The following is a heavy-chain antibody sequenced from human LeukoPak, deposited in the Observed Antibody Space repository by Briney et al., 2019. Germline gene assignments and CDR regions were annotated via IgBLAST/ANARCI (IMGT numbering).Heavy chain of an antibody. CDR2: IYYSGST. V-gene: IGHV4-59*01. D-gene: IGHD2-15*01. CDR1: GGSISSYY. CDR3: ARDSLCSGGSCYKYYYGMDV. Sequence: SETLSLTCTVSGGSISSYYWSWTRQPPGKGLEWIGYIYYSGSTNYSPSLKSRVTISVDTSKNQFSLKLSSVTAADTAVYYCARDSLCSGGSCYKYYYGMDVWGQGTTVTVSS. J-gene: IGHJ6*02.